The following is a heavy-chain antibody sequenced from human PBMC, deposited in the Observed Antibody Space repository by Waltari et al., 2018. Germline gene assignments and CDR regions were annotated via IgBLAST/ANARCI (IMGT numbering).Heavy chain of an antibody. D-gene: IGHD5-12*01. J-gene: IGHJ3*01. CDR1: GGSITSNRHY. CDR3: ATYIGASVGTAAFDV. CDR2: ISYNGAT. V-gene: IGHV4-39*01. Sequence: QLQLQESGPGLVKPSETLSLTCSVPGGSITSNRHYWGWIRQPPGQGLEWIGTISYNGATYSSLSLKSRVTISRDTSKNQLSLKLGSVTAADTGVYYCATYIGASVGTAAFDVWGQGTMVTVSS.